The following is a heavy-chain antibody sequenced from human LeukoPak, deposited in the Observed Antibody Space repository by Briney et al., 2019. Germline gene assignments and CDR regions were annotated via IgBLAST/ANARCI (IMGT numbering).Heavy chain of an antibody. CDR3: ARGPYCGGDCSAYYFDY. D-gene: IGHD2-21*02. V-gene: IGHV4-30-4*01. CDR2: IYYSGST. J-gene: IGHJ4*02. Sequence: PSQTLSLTCTVSGGSISSGDYYWSWIRQPPGKGLEWIGYIYYSGSTYYNPSLKSRVTISVDTSKNQFSLKLSSVTAADTAVYYCARGPYCGGDCSAYYFDYWGQGTLVTVSS. CDR1: GGSISSGDYY.